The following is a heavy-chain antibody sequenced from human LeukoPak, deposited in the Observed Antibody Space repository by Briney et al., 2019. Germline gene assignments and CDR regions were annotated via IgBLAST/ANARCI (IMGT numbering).Heavy chain of an antibody. Sequence: RGSLRLSCAASGFTFYTYGMHWVRQAPGKGLEWVAVIWYDGSIKYYADSMKDRFTISRDNSQNTLHLQMNSLRAEDTAVYYCARVYNTRWSAIDCWGQGTLVTVSS. CDR2: IWYDGSIK. D-gene: IGHD3-3*01. J-gene: IGHJ4*02. CDR3: ARVYNTRWSAIDC. CDR1: GFTFYTYG. V-gene: IGHV3-33*01.